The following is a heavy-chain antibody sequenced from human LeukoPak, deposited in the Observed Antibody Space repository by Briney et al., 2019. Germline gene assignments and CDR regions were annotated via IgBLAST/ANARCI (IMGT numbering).Heavy chain of an antibody. J-gene: IGHJ3*02. CDR1: GFTFSSYS. V-gene: IGHV3-21*01. CDR2: ISSSSSYI. CDR3: ARTMATIRSEAFDI. D-gene: IGHD5-12*01. Sequence: GGSLRLSCAASGFTFSSYSMNWVRQAPGKGLEWVSSISSSSSYIYYADSVKGRFTISRDNAKNSLYLQMNSLRAEDTAVYYCARTMATIRSEAFDIWGQGTMVAVSS.